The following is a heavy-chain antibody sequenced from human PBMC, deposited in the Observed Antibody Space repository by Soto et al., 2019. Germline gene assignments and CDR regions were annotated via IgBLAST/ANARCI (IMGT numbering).Heavy chain of an antibody. CDR3: AYDYVWGSYRRGPDYYYGMDV. D-gene: IGHD3-16*02. V-gene: IGHV4-39*01. CDR2: IYYSGST. J-gene: IGHJ6*02. CDR1: GGSISSSSYY. Sequence: SETLSLTCTVSGGSISSSSYYWGWIRQPQGKGLEWIGSIYYSGSTYYNPSLKSRVTISVDTSKNQFSLKLSSVTAADTAVYYCAYDYVWGSYRRGPDYYYGMDVWGQGTTVTVSS.